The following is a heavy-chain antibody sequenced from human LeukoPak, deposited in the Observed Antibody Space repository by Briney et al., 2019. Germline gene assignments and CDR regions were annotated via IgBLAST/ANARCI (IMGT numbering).Heavy chain of an antibody. J-gene: IGHJ4*02. CDR3: ARVLAQQQGY. D-gene: IGHD6-13*01. CDR1: GFTFSTYW. CDR2: INSDGRNT. V-gene: IGHV3-74*01. Sequence: GGSLRLSCAASGFTFSTYWMHWVRQAPGKGPVWVSHINSDGRNTTYADSVTGRFTISRDNAKNTLYLQMNSLRAEDTAVYYCARVLAQQQGYWGQGTLVTVSS.